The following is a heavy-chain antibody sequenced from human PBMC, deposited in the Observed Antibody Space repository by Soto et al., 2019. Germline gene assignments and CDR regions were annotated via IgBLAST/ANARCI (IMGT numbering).Heavy chain of an antibody. D-gene: IGHD2-2*02. V-gene: IGHV3-21*06. CDR2: ISAYSSPI. J-gene: IGHJ3*02. CDR1: GFTFSSYS. CDR3: VRGGRGYTRDDVFDI. Sequence: EVQLVESGGGLVKPGGSLRLSCVDSGFTFSSYSMNWVRQAPGKGLEWVSSISAYSSPIFYADSVKGRFTISRDNAKNSLYLQMNPLRAGDTAVYYCVRGGRGYTRDDVFDIWGQGTMVTVSS.